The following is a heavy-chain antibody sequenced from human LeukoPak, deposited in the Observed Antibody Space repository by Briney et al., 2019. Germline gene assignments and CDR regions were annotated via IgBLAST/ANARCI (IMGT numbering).Heavy chain of an antibody. Sequence: PSETLSLTCAVYGGSFSGYYWSWIRQPPGKGLEWIGEINHSGSTNYNPSLKSRVTISVDTSKNQFSLKLSSVTPEDTAVYYCARSHDYSNDPNWFDPWGQGTLVTVSS. CDR2: INHSGST. D-gene: IGHD4-11*01. J-gene: IGHJ5*02. CDR3: ARSHDYSNDPNWFDP. V-gene: IGHV4-34*01. CDR1: GGSFSGYY.